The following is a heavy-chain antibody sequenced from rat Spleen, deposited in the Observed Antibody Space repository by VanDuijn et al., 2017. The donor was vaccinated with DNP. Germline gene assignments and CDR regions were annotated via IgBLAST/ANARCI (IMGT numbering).Heavy chain of an antibody. J-gene: IGHJ2*01. CDR1: GYSITSNY. CDR3: ARSYLWAQNLYFDY. CDR2: ISYSGST. Sequence: EVQLQESGPGLVKPSQSLSLPCSVTGYSITSNYWGWIRKFPGNKMEWMGYISYSGSTGYNPSLKSRISITRDTSKNQFFLQLNSVTTEDTATYYCARSYLWAQNLYFDYWGQGVMVTVSS. V-gene: IGHV3-1*01. D-gene: IGHD1-7*01.